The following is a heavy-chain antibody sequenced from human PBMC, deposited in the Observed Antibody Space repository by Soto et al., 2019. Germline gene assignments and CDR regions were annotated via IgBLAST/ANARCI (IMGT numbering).Heavy chain of an antibody. CDR1: GYSFTSYW. Sequence: GESLKISCKGSGYSFTSYWIGWVRQMPVKGLEWMGIIYPGDSDTRYSPSFQGQVTISADKSISTAYLQWSSLKASDTAMYYCATSSKHYYVRSGDYPVGVPFASRGQRTTVPVAS. V-gene: IGHV5-51*01. CDR2: IYPGDSDT. J-gene: IGHJ6*02. D-gene: IGHD3-22*01. CDR3: ATSSKHYYVRSGDYPVGVPFAS.